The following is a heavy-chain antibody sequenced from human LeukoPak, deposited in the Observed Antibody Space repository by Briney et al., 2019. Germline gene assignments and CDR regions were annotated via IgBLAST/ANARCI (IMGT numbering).Heavy chain of an antibody. CDR2: ISGSGGST. V-gene: IGHV3-23*01. CDR1: GFTFSSYA. D-gene: IGHD2-15*01. CDR3: AKDQTLGYCSGGSCYPYYYYGMDV. Sequence: SGGSLRLSCAASGFTFSSYAMSWVRQAPGKGLEWVSAISGSGGSTYYADSVKGRFTISRDNSKNTLYLQMNSLRAEDTAVYYCAKDQTLGYCSGGSCYPYYYYGMDVWGQGTTVTVSS. J-gene: IGHJ6*02.